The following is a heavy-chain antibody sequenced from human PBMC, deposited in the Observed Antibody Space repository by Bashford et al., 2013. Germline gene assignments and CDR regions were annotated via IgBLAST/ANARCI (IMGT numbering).Heavy chain of an antibody. V-gene: IGHV4-31*03. J-gene: IGHJ3*02. CDR2: IYYSGST. D-gene: IGHD1-7*01. Sequence: SETLSLTCTVSGGSISSGGYYWSWIRQHPGKGLEWIGYIYYSGSTYYNPSLKSRVTISVDTSKNQFSLKVSSVTAADTAVYYCARYNWNFNAFDIWGQGTMVTVSS. CDR1: GGSISSGGYY. CDR3: ARYNWNFNAFDI.